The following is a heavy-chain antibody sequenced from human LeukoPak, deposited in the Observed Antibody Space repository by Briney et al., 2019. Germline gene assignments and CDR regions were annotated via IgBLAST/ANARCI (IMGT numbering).Heavy chain of an antibody. Sequence: ASVKVSCKPSGGTFSSYAISWVRQAPGQGLEWMGIINPSGGSTSYAQKFQGRVTMTRDMSTSTDYMELSSLRSEDTAVYYCARDDSVEDTAWWFDPWGQGTLVTVSS. CDR3: ARDDSVEDTAWWFDP. V-gene: IGHV1-46*01. J-gene: IGHJ5*02. CDR1: GGTFSSYA. D-gene: IGHD4-23*01. CDR2: INPSGGST.